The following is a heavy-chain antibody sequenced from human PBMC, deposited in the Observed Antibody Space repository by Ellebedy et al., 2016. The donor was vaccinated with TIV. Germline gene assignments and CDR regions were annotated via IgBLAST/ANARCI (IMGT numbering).Heavy chain of an antibody. CDR2: ISYDGTNE. D-gene: IGHD3-22*01. J-gene: IGHJ4*02. V-gene: IGHV3-30*18. CDR1: GFTFDAFG. CDR3: AKDHGGNIYYPYIEYFFDY. Sequence: GGSLRLSXAASGFTFDAFGIHWVRQAPGKGLEWVAVISYDGTNEYYADSVKGRFTISRDNSKNTLSLQMSGLRAEDTAVYYCAKDHGGNIYYPYIEYFFDYWGQGTLVTVSS.